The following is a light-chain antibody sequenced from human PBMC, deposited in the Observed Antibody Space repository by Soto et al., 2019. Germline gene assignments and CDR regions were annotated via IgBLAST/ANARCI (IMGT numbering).Light chain of an antibody. CDR3: QQKDT. V-gene: IGKV1-39*01. Sequence: DIQMTQSPSSRSASVGDRVTIPCRASQSISSYLNWYQQKPGKAPKLLIYAASSLQSGVPSRFSGSGSGTDFTLTISSLQPEDFATYYCQQKDTFGPGTKVDIK. CDR2: AAS. CDR1: QSISSY. J-gene: IGKJ3*01.